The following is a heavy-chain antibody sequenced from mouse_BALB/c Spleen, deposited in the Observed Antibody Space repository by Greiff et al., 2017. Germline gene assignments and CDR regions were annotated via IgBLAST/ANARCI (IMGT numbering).Heavy chain of an antibody. J-gene: IGHJ2*01. CDR1: GFTFSSYG. V-gene: IGHV5-6-3*01. CDR2: INSNGGST. Sequence: EVKLMESGGGLVQPGGSLKLSCAASGFTFSSYGMSWVRQTPDKRLELVATINSNGGSTYYPDSVKGRFTISRDNAKNTLYLQMSSLKSEDTAMYYCAREVTGYYFDYWGQGTTLTVSS. D-gene: IGHD2-1*01. CDR3: AREVTGYYFDY.